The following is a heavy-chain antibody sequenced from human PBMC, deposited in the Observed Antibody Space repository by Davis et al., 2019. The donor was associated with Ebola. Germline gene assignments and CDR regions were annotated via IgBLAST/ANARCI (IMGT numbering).Heavy chain of an antibody. Sequence: GGSLRLSCAASGFTFSSYAMTWVRQAPVRGLEWVANIKQDGSEKQYVDSVRGRFTISRDNAKNSLYLQMNSLRAEDTAVYYCAKSGLSFGVVKYHYGMDVWGKGTTVTVSS. J-gene: IGHJ6*04. CDR2: IKQDGSEK. V-gene: IGHV3-7*03. CDR1: GFTFSSYA. CDR3: AKSGLSFGVVKYHYGMDV. D-gene: IGHD3-3*01.